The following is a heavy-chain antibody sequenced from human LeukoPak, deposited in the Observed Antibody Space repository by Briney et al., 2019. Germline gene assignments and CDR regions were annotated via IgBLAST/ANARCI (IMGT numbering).Heavy chain of an antibody. J-gene: IGHJ6*03. Sequence: EGSLRLSCAVSGFTFSTYAMHWVRQAPGKGLEWVAVISYDGSNKYYADSVKGRFTISRDNSKNTLYLQMNSLRAEDTAVYYCAKDRAYYYYYMDVWGKGATVTISS. CDR3: AKDRAYYYYYMDV. D-gene: IGHD3-10*01. CDR1: GFTFSTYA. V-gene: IGHV3-30*18. CDR2: ISYDGSNK.